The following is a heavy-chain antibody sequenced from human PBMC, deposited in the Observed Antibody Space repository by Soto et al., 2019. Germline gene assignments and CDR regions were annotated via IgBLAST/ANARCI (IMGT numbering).Heavy chain of an antibody. Sequence: GGSLRLSCVASGFIFSTSAMSWVRQAPGKGREWVSAISGSGGRPYYADSVKGRFTISRDNSKNTVYLQMNSLRGEDTAVYYCAKDLREMATNTPDYCGQGT. CDR2: ISGSGGRP. J-gene: IGHJ4*02. CDR3: AKDLREMATNTPDY. V-gene: IGHV3-23*01. CDR1: GFIFSTSA. D-gene: IGHD5-12*01.